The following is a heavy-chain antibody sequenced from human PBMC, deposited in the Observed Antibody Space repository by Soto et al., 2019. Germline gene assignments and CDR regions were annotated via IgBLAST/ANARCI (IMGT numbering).Heavy chain of an antibody. V-gene: IGHV4-30-2*01. CDR2: IYHSGST. CDR3: ARGYASGLPGY. J-gene: IGHJ4*02. CDR1: GGSISSGGSS. Sequence: SETLSLTCAVSGGSISSGGSSWNWIRQPPGKGLEWTGYIYHSGSTYYNPSLKSRVTISVDRSKNHFSMNLTSVTAADTAVYYCARGYASGLPGYWGQGILVTVSS. D-gene: IGHD6-19*01.